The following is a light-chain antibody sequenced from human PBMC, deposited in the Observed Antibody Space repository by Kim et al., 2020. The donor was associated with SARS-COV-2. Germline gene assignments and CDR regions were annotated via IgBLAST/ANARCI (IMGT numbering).Light chain of an antibody. J-gene: IGLJ2*01. CDR3: AAWDDSLSRPV. V-gene: IGLV1-36*01. Sequence: QSVLTQPPSVSEAPRQRVTISCSGSSSNIGNNAVNWYQQLPGKAPRLLIYYDDLLPSGVSDRFSASKSGTSASLAISGLQSQDEADYYCAAWDDSLSRPVFGGGTKLTV. CDR2: YDD. CDR1: SSNIGNNA.